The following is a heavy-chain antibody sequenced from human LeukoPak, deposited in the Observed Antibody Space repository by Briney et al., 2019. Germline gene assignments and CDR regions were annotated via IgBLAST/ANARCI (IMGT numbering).Heavy chain of an antibody. J-gene: IGHJ3*02. Sequence: PGGSLRLSCAASGFTFSDHYMDWVRQAPGEGLEWVARIRKKSNGYNTQYAASAKGRFIISREDSRNSLYLQMNSLKTEDTAVYYCARVGVVVPAGMDIWGQGTMVTVSS. CDR1: GFTFSDHY. CDR3: ARVGVVVPAGMDI. V-gene: IGHV3-72*01. D-gene: IGHD2-2*01. CDR2: IRKKSNGYNT.